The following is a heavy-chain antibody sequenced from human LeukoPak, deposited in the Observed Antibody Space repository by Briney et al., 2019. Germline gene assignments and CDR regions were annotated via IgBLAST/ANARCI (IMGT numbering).Heavy chain of an antibody. V-gene: IGHV4-34*01. CDR3: AREWHHVFDY. J-gene: IGHJ4*02. Sequence: SETLSLTCAVYGGSFSGYYWSWIRQPPGKGLEWIGEINHSGSTNYNPSLKSRVTISVDKSKNQFSLKLRSVTAADTAVYYCAREWHHVFDYWGQGNLVTVSS. CDR2: INHSGST. D-gene: IGHD5-12*01. CDR1: GGSFSGYY.